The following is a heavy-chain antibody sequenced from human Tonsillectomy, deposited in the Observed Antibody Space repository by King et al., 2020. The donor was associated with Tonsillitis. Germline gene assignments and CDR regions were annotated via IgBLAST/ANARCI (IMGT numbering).Heavy chain of an antibody. V-gene: IGHV3-53*04. D-gene: IGHD6-13*01. CDR1: GFTITSNH. Sequence: VQLVESGGGLVQSGGSLRLSCAASGFTITSNHMSWVRQAPGKGLEWVSFIYANGNKYYGDSVKGRFTITRDSSKNTLYLQMNSLKAEDTAVYYCARYMDDLTGKAAAGDAFDTWGPGTMVTVSS. J-gene: IGHJ3*02. CDR2: IYANGNK. CDR3: ARYMDDLTGKAAAGDAFDT.